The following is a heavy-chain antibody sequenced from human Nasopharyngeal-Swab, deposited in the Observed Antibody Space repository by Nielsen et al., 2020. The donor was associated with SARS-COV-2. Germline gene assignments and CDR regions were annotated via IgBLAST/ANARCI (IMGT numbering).Heavy chain of an antibody. D-gene: IGHD3-3*01. V-gene: IGHV4-59*01. J-gene: IGHJ4*02. CDR2: IYYSGST. CDR1: GGSFSGYY. Sequence: SETLSLTCAVYGGSFSGYYWSWIRQPPGKGLEWIGYIYYSGSTNYNPSLKSRVTISVDTSKNQFSLKLSSVTAADTAVYYCARVKTEGIFGVVNYFDYWGQGTLVTVSS. CDR3: ARVKTEGIFGVVNYFDY.